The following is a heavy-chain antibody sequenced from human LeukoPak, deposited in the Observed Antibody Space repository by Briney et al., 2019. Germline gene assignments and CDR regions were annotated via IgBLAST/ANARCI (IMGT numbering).Heavy chain of an antibody. D-gene: IGHD3-22*01. Sequence: ASVKVSCKASGYTFTGYYMHWVRQAPGQGLEWMGWINPNSGGTNYAQKFQGWVTMTRDTSISTAYMELSRLRSDDTAVYYCARGGYYYDSSGYYSFDYWGQGTLVTVSS. CDR2: INPNSGGT. V-gene: IGHV1-2*04. CDR3: ARGGYYYDSSGYYSFDY. J-gene: IGHJ4*02. CDR1: GYTFTGYY.